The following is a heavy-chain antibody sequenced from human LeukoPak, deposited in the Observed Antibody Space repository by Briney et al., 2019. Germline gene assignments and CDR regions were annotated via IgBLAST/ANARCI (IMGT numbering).Heavy chain of an antibody. V-gene: IGHV4-61*02. CDR2: IYSSGST. CDR3: ARYCSGSSCYSWGYYFDY. J-gene: IGHJ4*02. CDR1: GGSISSGSYY. Sequence: SQTLSLTRTVSGGSISSGSYYWNWIRQPAGKGLEWIGRIYSSGSTNYNPSLKSRVTMSVDTSKNQFSLKLSSVTAADTAMYYCARYCSGSSCYSWGYYFDYWGQGTLVTVSS. D-gene: IGHD2-15*01.